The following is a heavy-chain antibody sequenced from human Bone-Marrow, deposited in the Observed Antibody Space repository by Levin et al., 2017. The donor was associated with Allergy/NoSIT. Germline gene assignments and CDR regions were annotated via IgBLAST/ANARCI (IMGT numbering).Heavy chain of an antibody. CDR1: GASIDNIDYY. CDR3: TRMTRELLTFDY. D-gene: IGHD1-26*01. Sequence: SETLSLTCAVSGASIDNIDYYWTWIRQPPGKALEWIGYVYYSGTTFYNPSLTSRLLITVDTSNNQFCLHLTSVTAADTAVYFCTRMTRELLTFDYWGQGALVTVSS. V-gene: IGHV4-30-4*01. CDR2: VYYSGTT. J-gene: IGHJ4*02.